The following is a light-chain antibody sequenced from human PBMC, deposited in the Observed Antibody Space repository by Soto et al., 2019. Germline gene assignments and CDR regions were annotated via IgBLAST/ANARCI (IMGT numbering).Light chain of an antibody. J-gene: IGLJ1*01. V-gene: IGLV2-14*01. CDR1: SSDVGGYNY. CDR2: DVS. CDR3: SSYTRSSTLGV. Sequence: QSVLTQPASVSGSSGQSITISCTGTSSDVGGYNYVSWYQQHPGKAPKLMIYDVSNRPSGVSNRFSGSKSGNTASLTISGLQAEDEADYYCSSYTRSSTLGVFGTGTKVPVL.